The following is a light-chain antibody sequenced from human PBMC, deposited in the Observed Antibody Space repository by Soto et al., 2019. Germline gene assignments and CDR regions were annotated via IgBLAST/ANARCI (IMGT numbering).Light chain of an antibody. V-gene: IGKV3-20*01. CDR3: QQYGGSRWT. Sequence: EIVLTQSPGTLSLSPGERATLSCRASQSVSSTYLAWYQQKPGQAPRLLIYGASNRATGIPDRFSGSGSGTDFTLTISRLEPDYFAVYYCQQYGGSRWTLGQGTRVDI. CDR1: QSVSSTY. J-gene: IGKJ1*01. CDR2: GAS.